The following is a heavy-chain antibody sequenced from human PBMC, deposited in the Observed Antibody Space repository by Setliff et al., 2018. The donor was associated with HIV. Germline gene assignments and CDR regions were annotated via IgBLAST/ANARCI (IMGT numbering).Heavy chain of an antibody. CDR1: GFSISSRYY. Sequence: LSLTCDVSGFSISSRYYWGWIRQSPGKGLEWIGNIYHTGSSYYNPSLNDRATISLDTSKNQFSLKLNSVTAADTAVYYCAREANASGSLTAYWYFDLWGRGTLVTVSS. J-gene: IGHJ2*01. CDR3: AREANASGSLTAYWYFDL. V-gene: IGHV4-38-2*02. D-gene: IGHD3-10*01. CDR2: IYHTGSS.